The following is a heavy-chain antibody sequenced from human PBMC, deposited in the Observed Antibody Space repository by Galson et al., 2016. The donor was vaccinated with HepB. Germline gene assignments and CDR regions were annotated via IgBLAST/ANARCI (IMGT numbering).Heavy chain of an antibody. CDR3: ARGSNSFDD. CDR2: TYYRSKWYS. Sequence: CAISGDSVSSNSAAWNWIRQSPSRGLEWLGRTYYRSKWYSDFALSVKSRIAINPVTSKNQFSLQLNSVIPEDTAVYYCARGSNSFDDWGQGTLVSVSS. J-gene: IGHJ4*02. V-gene: IGHV6-1*01. CDR1: GDSVSSNSAA.